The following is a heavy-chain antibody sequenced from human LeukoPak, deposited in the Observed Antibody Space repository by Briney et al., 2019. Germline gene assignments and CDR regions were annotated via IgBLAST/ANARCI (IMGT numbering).Heavy chain of an antibody. Sequence: GGSLRLSCAASGFTFTSYAMSWVRQAPGKGLEWVSAISGSGGSTYYADSVKGRFTISRDNSKNTLYLQMNSLRAEDTAVYYCANLGATYYNMDIWGKGNTVTVSS. V-gene: IGHV3-23*01. D-gene: IGHD3-10*01. CDR1: GFTFTSYA. CDR2: ISGSGGST. J-gene: IGHJ6*03. CDR3: ANLGATYYNMDI.